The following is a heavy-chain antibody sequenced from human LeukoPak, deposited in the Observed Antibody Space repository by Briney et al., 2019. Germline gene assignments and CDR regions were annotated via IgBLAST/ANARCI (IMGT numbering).Heavy chain of an antibody. D-gene: IGHD1-26*01. V-gene: IGHV1-8*01. CDR3: ARGRQSINEWELHRHSKNWFDP. CDR1: GYTFTSYD. Sequence: ASVKVSCKASGYTFTSYDINWVRQATGQGLEWMGWMNPNSGNTGYAQKFQGRVTMTRNTSISTAYMELSSLRSEDTAVYYCARGRQSINEWELHRHSKNWFDPWGQGTLVTVSS. J-gene: IGHJ5*02. CDR2: MNPNSGNT.